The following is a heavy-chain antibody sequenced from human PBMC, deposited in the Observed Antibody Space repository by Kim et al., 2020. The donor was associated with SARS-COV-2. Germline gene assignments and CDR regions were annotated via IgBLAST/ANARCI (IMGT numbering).Heavy chain of an antibody. D-gene: IGHD3-10*01. CDR1: GFTFSNAW. CDR2: IKSKTDGGTT. Sequence: GGSLRLSCAASGFTFSNAWMSWVRQAPGKGLEWVGRIKSKTDGGTTDYAAPVKGRFTISRDDSKSTLYLQMNSLKTEDTAVYYCTTDPPPAWFGEFPAVYWGEGTLVTVSS. V-gene: IGHV3-15*01. CDR3: TTDPPPAWFGEFPAVY. J-gene: IGHJ4*02.